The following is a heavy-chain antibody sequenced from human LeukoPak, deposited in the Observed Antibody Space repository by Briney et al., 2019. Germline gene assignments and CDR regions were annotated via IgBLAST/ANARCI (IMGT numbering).Heavy chain of an antibody. CDR2: IIPIFGTA. Sequence: GASVKVSRKASGGTFSSYAISWVRQAPGQGLEWMGGIIPIFGTANYAQKFQGRVTITADESTSTAYMELSSLRSEDTAVYYCARDDYGGNPFGIAWGQGTLVTVSS. V-gene: IGHV1-69*13. D-gene: IGHD4-23*01. CDR3: ARDDYGGNPFGIA. CDR1: GGTFSSYA. J-gene: IGHJ5*02.